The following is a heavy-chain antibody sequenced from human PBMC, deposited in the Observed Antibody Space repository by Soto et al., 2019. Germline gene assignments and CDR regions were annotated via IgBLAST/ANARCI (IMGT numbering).Heavy chain of an antibody. J-gene: IGHJ4*02. V-gene: IGHV3-30*03. CDR3: ARVGVVPGLPAALSFDY. Sequence: QVQLVESGGGVVQPERPLRLSCAASGFSFSSFGMHWVRQAPGKGLEWVAVVSKDGGTTYYADSVKGRLTISRDNSKNTLDLQVHSLRTEDTAIYYWARVGVVPGLPAALSFDYWGQGTLVTASS. CDR2: VSKDGGTT. D-gene: IGHD2-2*01. CDR1: GFSFSSFG.